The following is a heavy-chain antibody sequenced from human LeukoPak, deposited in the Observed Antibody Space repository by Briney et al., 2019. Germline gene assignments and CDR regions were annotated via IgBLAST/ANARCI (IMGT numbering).Heavy chain of an antibody. CDR2: IWYDGSNK. CDR3: ARDTYYHYYDSSGYYIDY. V-gene: IGHV3-33*01. CDR1: GFTFSSYG. J-gene: IGHJ4*02. Sequence: GRSLRLSCAASGFTFSSYGMHWVRQAPGKGLEWVAAIWYDGSNKYYADSVKGRFTISRDNSKNTLYLQTNSLRAEDTAVYYCARDTYYHYYDSSGYYIDYWGQGTLVTVSS. D-gene: IGHD3-22*01.